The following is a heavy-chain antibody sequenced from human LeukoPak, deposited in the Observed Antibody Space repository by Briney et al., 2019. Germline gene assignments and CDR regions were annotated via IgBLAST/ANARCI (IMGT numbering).Heavy chain of an antibody. V-gene: IGHV3-23*01. D-gene: IGHD3-10*01. J-gene: IGHJ4*02. CDR2: ISGSGGST. CDR3: ATARYGSGSFDY. CDR1: GFTSSSYA. Sequence: GGSLRLSCAASGFTSSSYAMSWVRQAPGKGLEWVSAISGSGGSTYYADSVKGRFTISRDNSKNTLYLQMNSLRAEDTAVYYCATARYGSGSFDYWGQGTLVTVSS.